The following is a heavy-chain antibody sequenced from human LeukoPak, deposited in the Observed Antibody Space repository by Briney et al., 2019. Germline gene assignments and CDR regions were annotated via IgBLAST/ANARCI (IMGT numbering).Heavy chain of an antibody. D-gene: IGHD3-22*01. Sequence: GGSLRLSCAASGFTFSSYIMNWVRQAPGKGLEWVSSITSSSSYIYYADSLKGRFTISRDNAKNSLYPQMSSLRAEDTAVYYCARGPITMIDNLPNWFDPWGQGTLVTVSS. CDR3: ARGPITMIDNLPNWFDP. V-gene: IGHV3-21*01. CDR2: ITSSSSYI. J-gene: IGHJ5*02. CDR1: GFTFSSYI.